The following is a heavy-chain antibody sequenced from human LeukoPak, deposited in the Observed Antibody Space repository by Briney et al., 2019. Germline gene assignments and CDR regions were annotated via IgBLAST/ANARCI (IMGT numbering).Heavy chain of an antibody. CDR2: IYYSGST. J-gene: IGHJ4*02. CDR3: AREGGSPGYFDY. D-gene: IGHD5-12*01. Sequence: KTSETPSLTCTVSGGSISSYYWSWIRQPPGKGLEWIGYIYYSGSTNYNPSLKSRVTISVDTSKNQFSLKLSSVTAADTAVYYCAREGGSPGYFDYWGQGTLVTVSS. CDR1: GGSISSYY. V-gene: IGHV4-59*01.